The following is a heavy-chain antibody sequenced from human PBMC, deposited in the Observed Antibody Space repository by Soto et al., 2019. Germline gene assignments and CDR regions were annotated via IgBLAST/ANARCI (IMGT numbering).Heavy chain of an antibody. CDR2: ISGSGGST. D-gene: IGHD4-17*01. CDR3: AKFDYGGHSRNAFDI. J-gene: IGHJ3*02. Sequence: EVQLLESGGGLVQPGGSLRLSCAASGFTFSSYAMSWVRQAPGKGLEWVSAISGSGGSTYYADSVKGRFTISRDNSRNSLYLQRNSLRAEDTAVYYCAKFDYGGHSRNAFDIWGQGTMVTVSS. CDR1: GFTFSSYA. V-gene: IGHV3-23*01.